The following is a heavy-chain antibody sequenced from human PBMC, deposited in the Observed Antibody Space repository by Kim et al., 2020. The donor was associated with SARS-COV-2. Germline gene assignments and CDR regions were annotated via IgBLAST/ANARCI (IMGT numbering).Heavy chain of an antibody. D-gene: IGHD3-22*01. J-gene: IGHJ4*02. CDR3: VKEAGFTMIVVDYYLDY. V-gene: IGHV3-30*18. CDR1: GFTFSNYG. CDR2: VSYEGRNT. Sequence: GGSLRLSCVASGFTFSNYGMHWVRQAPGKGLEWVGIVSYEGRNTFYSDSVKGRFTISRDNSKNTVFLQMNSLRTEDTALYYCVKEAGFTMIVVDYYLDYWGQGTLVTVSS.